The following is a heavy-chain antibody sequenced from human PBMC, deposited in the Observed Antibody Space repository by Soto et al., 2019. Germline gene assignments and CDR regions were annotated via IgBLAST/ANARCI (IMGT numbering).Heavy chain of an antibody. CDR1: GFTFSSYG. CDR3: AKWSGFGDL. J-gene: IGHJ4*02. Sequence: EVQLLKSGGGLVQPGGSLRLSCAASGFTFSSYGITWVRQAPGKGLEWVSGVTGSTGTTHYADSVKGRFTISRDNSKNTVYLQMNSLRAEDTAVYYCAKWSGFGDLWGQGTLVTVSS. CDR2: VTGSTGTT. D-gene: IGHD3-10*01. V-gene: IGHV3-23*01.